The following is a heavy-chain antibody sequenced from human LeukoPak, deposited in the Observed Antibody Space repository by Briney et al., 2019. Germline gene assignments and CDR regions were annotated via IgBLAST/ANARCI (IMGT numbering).Heavy chain of an antibody. CDR3: ARGSGYCSGGSCYSSYYYYYMDV. J-gene: IGHJ6*03. CDR1: GGSFSGYY. D-gene: IGHD2-15*01. V-gene: IGHV4-34*01. Sequence: SETLSLTCAVYGGSFSGYYWSWIRQPPGKGLEWIGEINHSGSTNYNPSLKSRVTISVDTSKNQFSLKLSSVTAADTAVYYCARGSGYCSGGSCYSSYYYYYMDVWGKGTTVTVSS. CDR2: INHSGST.